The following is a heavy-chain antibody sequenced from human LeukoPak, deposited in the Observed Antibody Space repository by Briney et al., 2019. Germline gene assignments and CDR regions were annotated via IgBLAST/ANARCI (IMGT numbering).Heavy chain of an antibody. CDR3: ARGVNYHGSGSYLRDWFDP. D-gene: IGHD3-10*01. Sequence: GGSLRLSCAASGFTFSSYWMHWVRQAPGKGLVWVSRINSDGSSTSYADSVKGRFTISRDNAKNTLYLQVNSLRAEDTAVYYCARGVNYHGSGSYLRDWFDPWGQGTLATVSS. J-gene: IGHJ5*02. CDR1: GFTFSSYW. CDR2: INSDGSST. V-gene: IGHV3-74*01.